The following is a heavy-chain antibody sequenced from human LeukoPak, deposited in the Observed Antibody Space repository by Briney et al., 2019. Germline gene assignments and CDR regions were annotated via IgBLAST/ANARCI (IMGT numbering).Heavy chain of an antibody. CDR1: GFTFSTYS. J-gene: IGHJ6*02. Sequence: GGSLRLSCAASGFTFSTYSMNWVRQAPGKGLEWVSYISSSSTRYYADSVKGRFTMSRDNVKNSLYLQMNSLRAEDTAVYYCARYYGSGSYVTGGMDVWGQGTTVTVSS. CDR3: ARYYGSGSYVTGGMDV. CDR2: ISSSSTR. D-gene: IGHD3-10*01. V-gene: IGHV3-48*04.